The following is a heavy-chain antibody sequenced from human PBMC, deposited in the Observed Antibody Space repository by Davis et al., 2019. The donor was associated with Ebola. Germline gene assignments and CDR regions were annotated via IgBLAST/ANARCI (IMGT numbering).Heavy chain of an antibody. V-gene: IGHV3-30*12. CDR1: GFTFSSYT. CDR3: VRDPALVVTGGGWFFGL. D-gene: IGHD2-21*02. Sequence: PGGSLRLSCAASGFTFSSYTMNWVRQAPGKGLEWVASVSSDSGMYKYYRDSVKGRFTVSKDNSKKTLFLEMNSLRAEDTAVYYCVRDPALVVTGGGWFFGLWGRGTLVTVSS. J-gene: IGHJ2*01. CDR2: VSSDSGMYK.